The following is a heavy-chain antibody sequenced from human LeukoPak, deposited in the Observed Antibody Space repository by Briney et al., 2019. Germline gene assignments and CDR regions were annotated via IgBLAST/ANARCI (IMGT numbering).Heavy chain of an antibody. J-gene: IGHJ4*02. Sequence: GGSLRLSCAASGFTFSNYAMSWVRQAPGKGLEWVSGISAGGGSTYYADSVKGRFTISRDNSKNTLYLQMNSLRAEDTAVYYCARDDYGETFDYWGQGTLVTVSS. V-gene: IGHV3-23*01. CDR2: ISAGGGST. D-gene: IGHD4-17*01. CDR1: GFTFSNYA. CDR3: ARDDYGETFDY.